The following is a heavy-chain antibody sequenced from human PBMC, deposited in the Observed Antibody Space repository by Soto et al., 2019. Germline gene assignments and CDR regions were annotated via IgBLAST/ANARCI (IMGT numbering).Heavy chain of an antibody. V-gene: IGHV3-64*05. CDR2: VTSNGGST. J-gene: IGHJ6*02. CDR1: GFTFGNYA. Sequence: PGGSLRLSCSASGFTFGNYAMYWVRQAPGKGLEFVSGVTSNGGSTYYADSVKGRFTISRDNSKNTLFVQMSSLRAEDTAVYYCVKGYCSSITCPLGMDVWGQVTTLTGS. CDR3: VKGYCSSITCPLGMDV. D-gene: IGHD2-2*01.